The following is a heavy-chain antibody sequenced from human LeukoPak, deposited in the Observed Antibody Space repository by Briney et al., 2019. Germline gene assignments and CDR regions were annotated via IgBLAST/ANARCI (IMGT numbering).Heavy chain of an antibody. D-gene: IGHD3-10*01. Sequence: PSETLSPTCPVSGGSISSFYWSWIRQPPGKGLEWIGCIYYSGYTNYKSSLKSRVTISVDTSKNQFSLKLSSVTAADTAVYYCARTTMVRGTYYMDVWGKGTTVTVSS. V-gene: IGHV4-59*01. CDR2: IYYSGYT. CDR1: GGSISSFY. J-gene: IGHJ6*03. CDR3: ARTTMVRGTYYMDV.